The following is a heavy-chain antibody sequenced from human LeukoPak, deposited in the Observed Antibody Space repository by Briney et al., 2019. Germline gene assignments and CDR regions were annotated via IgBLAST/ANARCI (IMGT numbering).Heavy chain of an antibody. CDR1: GFTFSSYA. D-gene: IGHD3-22*01. V-gene: IGHV3-23*01. CDR3: AKDAFYYDSSGYYLLDY. Sequence: GGSLRLSCAASGFTFSSYAMSWGRQAPGKGLEWGSASSGSGGSTYYADSVKGRFTISRDNSKNTLYLQMNRLRAEDTDVYYCAKDAFYYDSSGYYLLDYWGQGTLVTVSS. CDR2: SSGSGGST. J-gene: IGHJ4*02.